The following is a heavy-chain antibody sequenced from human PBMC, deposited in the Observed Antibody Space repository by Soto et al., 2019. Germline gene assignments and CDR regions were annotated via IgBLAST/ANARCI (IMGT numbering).Heavy chain of an antibody. CDR2: MSYSGTT. D-gene: IGHD2-21*01. CDR3: ARYSSGGDCQYAFDI. V-gene: IGHV4-31*03. Sequence: ASETLSLTCTVSGASISSRNYFWGWIRQLPGKGLEWIAYMSYSGTTHYNPSLKTRLIISLDTSTNQFSLKLSSVTAADTAVYFCARYSSGGDCQYAFDIWGQGTMVTVSS. J-gene: IGHJ3*02. CDR1: GASISSRNYF.